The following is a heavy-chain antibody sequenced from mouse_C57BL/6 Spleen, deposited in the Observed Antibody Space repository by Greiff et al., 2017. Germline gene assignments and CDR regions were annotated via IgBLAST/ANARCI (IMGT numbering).Heavy chain of an antibody. V-gene: IGHV3-6*01. Sequence: EVKLLESGPGLVKPSQTLSLTCSVTGYSIPSGYYWNWIRQFPGNKLEWMGYISYDGSNNYYPFLKNRISITRDTSKNHFFLKLSSVTTENTATYYCARGDEVYMDYCGQGTTLTVAS. CDR1: GYSIPSGYY. CDR2: ISYDGSN. J-gene: IGHJ2*01. CDR3: ARGDEVYMDY.